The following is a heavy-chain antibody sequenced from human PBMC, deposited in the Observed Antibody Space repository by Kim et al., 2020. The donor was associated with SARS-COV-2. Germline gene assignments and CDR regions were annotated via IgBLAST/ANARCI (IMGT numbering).Heavy chain of an antibody. CDR1: GFTFSTFT. CDR3: ARAPRGSSGWYGDAFDI. Sequence: GSLRLSCAASGFTFSTFTMNWVRQASGKGLEWVSDISGSGYTKYYADSVKGRFTISRDNAKKSLYLQMDSLRDEDTAVYFCARAPRGSSGWYGDAFDIW. D-gene: IGHD6-19*01. J-gene: IGHJ3*02. CDR2: ISGSGYTK. V-gene: IGHV3-48*02.